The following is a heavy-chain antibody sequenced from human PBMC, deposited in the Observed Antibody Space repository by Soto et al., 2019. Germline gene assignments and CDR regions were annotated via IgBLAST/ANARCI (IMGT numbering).Heavy chain of an antibody. Sequence: ASVKVSCKASGYTFSSYRITWVRQAPGQGLVWVGWISAYNGDTSYAQKFQDRVTMTIDTSTTTTYTELRTLRSDDTAVYYCARTHVPGAPHFDFWGQGTLVTV. CDR3: ARTHVPGAPHFDF. CDR2: ISAYNGDT. CDR1: GYTFSSYR. V-gene: IGHV1-18*01. D-gene: IGHD2-2*01. J-gene: IGHJ4*02.